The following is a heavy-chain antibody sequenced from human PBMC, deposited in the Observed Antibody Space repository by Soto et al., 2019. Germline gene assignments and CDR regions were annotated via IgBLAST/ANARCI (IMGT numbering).Heavy chain of an antibody. CDR1: GGTFSSYT. V-gene: IGHV1-69*02. CDR3: ARGRSRFLEWSPENMDV. J-gene: IGHJ6*03. Sequence: GASVKVSCKASGGTFSSYTISWVRQAPGQGLEWMGRIIPILGIANYAQKFQGRVTITADKSTSTAYMELSSLRSEDTAVYYCARGRSRFLEWSPENMDVWGKGTTVTVSS. D-gene: IGHD3-3*01. CDR2: IIPILGIA.